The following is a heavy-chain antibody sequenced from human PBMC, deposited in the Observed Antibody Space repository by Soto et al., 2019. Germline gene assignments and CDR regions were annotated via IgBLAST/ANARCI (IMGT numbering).Heavy chain of an antibody. V-gene: IGHV3-23*01. Sequence: EVQLLESGGGLVQPGGSLRLSCAASGFTFSSYAMSWVRQAPGKGLEWVSAISGSGGSTYYAVSVKGRFTISRDNSKNTLYLQMNSLRAEDTAVYYCAKRKVADLYNWLDPWGQGTLVTVSS. D-gene: IGHD6-19*01. CDR2: ISGSGGST. CDR1: GFTFSSYA. CDR3: AKRKVADLYNWLDP. J-gene: IGHJ5*02.